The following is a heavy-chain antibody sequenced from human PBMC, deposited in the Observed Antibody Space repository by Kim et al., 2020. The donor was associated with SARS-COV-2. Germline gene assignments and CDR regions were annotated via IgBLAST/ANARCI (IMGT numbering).Heavy chain of an antibody. CDR1: GFIVSSNY. CDR2: IYSGGST. CDR3: ARDATDYGDYWSGFYYGM. V-gene: IGHV3-66*01. Sequence: VGSLRLSCAASGFIVSSNYMSWVRQAPGKGLEWVSVIYSGGSTYYADSVKGRFTISRDNSKNMMYLQMNSLRAEDTAVDYCARDATDYGDYWSGFYYGM. J-gene: IGHJ6*01. D-gene: IGHD4-17*01.